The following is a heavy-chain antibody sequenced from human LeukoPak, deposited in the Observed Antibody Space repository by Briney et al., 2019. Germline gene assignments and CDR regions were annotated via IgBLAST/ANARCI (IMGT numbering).Heavy chain of an antibody. CDR1: GYTFISYG. Sequence: GASVKVSCKASGYTFISYGISWVRQAPEQGLEWMGWISTYNGNTNYAQKLQGRVTMTTDTSTSTAYMELRSLRSDDTAVYYCAKTYYYDSSGYYLPYYYYYGMDVWGQGTTVTVSS. CDR2: ISTYNGNT. D-gene: IGHD3-22*01. V-gene: IGHV1-18*01. J-gene: IGHJ6*02. CDR3: AKTYYYDSSGYYLPYYYYYGMDV.